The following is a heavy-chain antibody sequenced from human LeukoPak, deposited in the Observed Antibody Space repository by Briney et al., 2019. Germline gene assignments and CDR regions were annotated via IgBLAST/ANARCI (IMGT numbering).Heavy chain of an antibody. CDR3: ARHVGDYYGSGSYLFYFDY. CDR2: IYYSGST. V-gene: IGHV4-39*01. D-gene: IGHD3-10*01. CDR1: GGSISSSSYY. Sequence: SETLSLTCTVSGGSISSSSYYWGWLRQPPGKGLELIGNIYYSGSTYYNPSLNSRVTISVDTSKNQFSLKLSYVTAPDTAVYYCARHVGDYYGSGSYLFYFDYWGQGTLVTVSS. J-gene: IGHJ4*02.